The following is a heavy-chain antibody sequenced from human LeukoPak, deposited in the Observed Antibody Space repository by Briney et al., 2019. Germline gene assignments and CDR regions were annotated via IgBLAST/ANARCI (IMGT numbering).Heavy chain of an antibody. D-gene: IGHD3-22*01. CDR3: ASESDYYDSSGSFDY. V-gene: IGHV4-59*01. CDR1: GGSISSYY. J-gene: IGHJ4*02. Sequence: SETLSLTCTVSGGSISSYYWSWIRQPPGKGLEWIGYIYYSGSTNHNPSLRSRVTISVDTSKNQFSLKLSSVTAADTAVYYCASESDYYDSSGSFDYWGQGTLVTVSS. CDR2: IYYSGST.